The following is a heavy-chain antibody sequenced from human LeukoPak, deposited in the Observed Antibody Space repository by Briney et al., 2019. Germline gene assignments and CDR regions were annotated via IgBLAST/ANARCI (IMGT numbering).Heavy chain of an antibody. CDR3: ASTPAGGYSYGYGY. D-gene: IGHD5-18*01. CDR1: GFTVSSNY. CDR2: IYSGGST. Sequence: PGGSLRLSCAASGFTVSSNYMSWVRQAPGKGLEWASVIYSGGSTYYADYVKGRFTISRDNSKNTLYLQMNSLRAEDTAVYYCASTPAGGYSYGYGYWGQGTLVTVSS. V-gene: IGHV3-53*01. J-gene: IGHJ4*02.